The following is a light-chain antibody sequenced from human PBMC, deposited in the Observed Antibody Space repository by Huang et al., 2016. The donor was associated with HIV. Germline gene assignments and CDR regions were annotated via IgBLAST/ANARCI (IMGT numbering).Light chain of an antibody. CDR2: GTS. Sequence: TPSGMRVSLFAGTYLSCYPLKPGQAPRLLIYGTSRRATGIPDRFSGSGSGTDFTLTISRLEPEDFAVYFCHQYSSSPYTFGQGTRLEIK. J-gene: IGKJ2*01. V-gene: IGKV3-20*01. CDR3: HQYSSSPYT. CDR1: SLFAGTY.